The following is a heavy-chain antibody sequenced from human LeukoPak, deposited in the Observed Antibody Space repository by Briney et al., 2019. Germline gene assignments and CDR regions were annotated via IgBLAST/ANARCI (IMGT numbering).Heavy chain of an antibody. Sequence: GESLKISCKGSGYSFTSYWIGWVRQMPGKGLEWMGIIYPGDSDTRYSLSFQGQVTISADKSISTAYLQWSSLKASDTAMYYCARGKAAAGLTFDYWGQGTLVTVSS. CDR2: IYPGDSDT. CDR3: ARGKAAAGLTFDY. D-gene: IGHD6-13*01. V-gene: IGHV5-51*01. J-gene: IGHJ4*02. CDR1: GYSFTSYW.